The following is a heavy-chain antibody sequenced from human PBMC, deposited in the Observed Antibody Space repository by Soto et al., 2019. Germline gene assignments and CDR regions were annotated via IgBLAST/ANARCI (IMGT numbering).Heavy chain of an antibody. CDR2: ISGSGGST. J-gene: IGHJ4*02. D-gene: IGHD6-19*01. CDR1: GFTFSSYA. Sequence: EVQLLESGGGLVQPEGSLRLSCAASGFTFSSYAMSWVRQAPGKGLEWVSAISGSGGSTYYADSVKGRFTISRDNSKNTLYLQMNSLRAEDTDVYYCAKDPESIYSSGWYGIFDYWGQGTLVTVSS. CDR3: AKDPESIYSSGWYGIFDY. V-gene: IGHV3-23*01.